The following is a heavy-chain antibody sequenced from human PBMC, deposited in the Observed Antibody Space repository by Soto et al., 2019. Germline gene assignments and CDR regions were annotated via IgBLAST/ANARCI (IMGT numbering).Heavy chain of an antibody. D-gene: IGHD3-10*01. CDR3: TGQYLLWGPFDY. CDR1: GFTFSDST. V-gene: IGHV3-73*01. Sequence: EVQLVESGGGLVQPGGSLKLSCAASGFTFSDSTIHWVRQASGKGLEWVGRIRSKTNTYATAYGASVKGRFIISRDDSKDTAYLQMNSLKSEDTAVYYCTGQYLLWGPFDYWGQGTPVTVSS. CDR2: IRSKTNTYAT. J-gene: IGHJ4*02.